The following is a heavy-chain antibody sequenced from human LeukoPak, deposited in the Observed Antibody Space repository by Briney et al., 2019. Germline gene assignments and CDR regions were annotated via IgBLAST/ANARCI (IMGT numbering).Heavy chain of an antibody. CDR3: ARAPYTVTTGYSYGSKDPRQNYYYYYYGMDV. CDR2: IYTSGST. V-gene: IGHV4-4*07. CDR1: GGSISSYY. D-gene: IGHD5-18*01. J-gene: IGHJ6*02. Sequence: SETLSLTCTVSGGSISSYYWSWIRQPAGKGLEWIGRIYTSGSTNYNPSLKSRVTMSVDTSKNQFSLKLSSVTAADTAVYYCARAPYTVTTGYSYGSKDPRQNYYYYYYGMDVWGQGTTVTVSS.